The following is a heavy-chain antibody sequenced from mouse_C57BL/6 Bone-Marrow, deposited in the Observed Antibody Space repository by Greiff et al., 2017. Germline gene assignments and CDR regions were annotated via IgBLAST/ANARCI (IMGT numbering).Heavy chain of an antibody. CDR3: AREGYYYGSSYRDDAMDY. CDR1: GYTFTDYY. J-gene: IGHJ4*01. Sequence: VQLQQPGAELVRPGASVKLSCKASGYTFTDYYMHWVKQRPGQGLEWIARIYPGSGNTYYNEKFKGKATLTAEKSSSTAYMQLSSLTSEDSAVYFCAREGYYYGSSYRDDAMDYWGQGTSVTVSS. D-gene: IGHD1-1*01. V-gene: IGHV1-76*01. CDR2: IYPGSGNT.